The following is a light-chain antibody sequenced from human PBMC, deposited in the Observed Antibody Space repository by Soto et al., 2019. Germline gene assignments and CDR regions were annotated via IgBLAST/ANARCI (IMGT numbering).Light chain of an antibody. V-gene: IGKV1-33*01. J-gene: IGKJ3*01. CDR2: DAS. Sequence: DIKMTQSPSSLSASIGDTVIITCQASQNISKYVNWYQQRRGRAPKLLIYDASYLETGVPFRFSGRGSRTNFTFTINGLQPEDTATYYCQHSDYFPLTFGHGTTVDV. CDR3: QHSDYFPLT. CDR1: QNISKY.